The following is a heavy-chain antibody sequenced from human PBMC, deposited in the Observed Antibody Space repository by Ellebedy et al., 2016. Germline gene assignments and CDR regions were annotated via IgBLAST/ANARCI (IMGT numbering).Heavy chain of an antibody. CDR1: GYRFSDFG. CDR3: ATTIVSTAFDY. J-gene: IGHJ4*02. D-gene: IGHD5-24*01. CDR2: IYPHDSHT. Sequence: GESLKISCKASGYRFSDFGVGWVRQMPGKGLEWMGIIYPHDSHTLYSPSLQGQVTISVDTSIRTAYLQWSSLTASETAIYYCATTIVSTAFDYWGQGTLVTVSS. V-gene: IGHV5-51*01.